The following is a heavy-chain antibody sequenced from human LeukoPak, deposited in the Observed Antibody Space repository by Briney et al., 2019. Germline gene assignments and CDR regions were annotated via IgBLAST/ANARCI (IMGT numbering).Heavy chain of an antibody. CDR2: INHSGST. CDR1: GGSFSGYY. J-gene: IGHJ4*02. D-gene: IGHD5-12*01. Sequence: PSETLSLTCAVYGGSFSGYYWSWIRQAPGKGLEWIGEINHSGSTNYNPSLKSRVTISVDTSKNQFSLKLSSVTAADTAVYYCARLYSGYDLEDYWGQGTLVTVSS. V-gene: IGHV4-34*01. CDR3: ARLYSGYDLEDY.